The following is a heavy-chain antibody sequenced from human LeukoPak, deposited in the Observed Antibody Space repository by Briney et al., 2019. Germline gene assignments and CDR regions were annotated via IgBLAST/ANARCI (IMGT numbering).Heavy chain of an antibody. J-gene: IGHJ4*02. CDR2: IKQDGSEE. V-gene: IGHV3-7*03. CDR1: GFAFSYYW. D-gene: IGHD2-8*02. Sequence: GGSLRLSCAASGFAFSYYWMSWVRQAPGKGLEWVANIKQDGSEEYYVDSVKGRFTISRDNAKNSLYLQMNSLRAEDTAVYYCASKGCTGGNCKHYFDYWGQGTLVTVAS. CDR3: ASKGCTGGNCKHYFDY.